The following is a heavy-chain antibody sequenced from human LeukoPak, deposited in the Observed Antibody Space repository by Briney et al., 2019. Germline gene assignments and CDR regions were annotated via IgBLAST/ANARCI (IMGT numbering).Heavy chain of an antibody. CDR2: INHSGST. V-gene: IGHV4-34*01. CDR1: GGSFSGYY. Sequence: PSETLSLTCAVYGGSFSGYYWSWIRQPPGKGLEWIGEINHSGSTNYNPSLKSRVTMSVDTSKNQFSLKLSSVTAADTAVYYCARDLAYTAMVTGWYFDLWGRGTLVTVSS. D-gene: IGHD5-18*01. CDR3: ARDLAYTAMVTGWYFDL. J-gene: IGHJ2*01.